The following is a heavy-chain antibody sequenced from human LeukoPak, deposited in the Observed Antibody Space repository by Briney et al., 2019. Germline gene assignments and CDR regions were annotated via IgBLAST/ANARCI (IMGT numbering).Heavy chain of an antibody. CDR2: IKQDGSEK. V-gene: IGHV3-7*01. J-gene: IGHJ4*02. CDR3: ARVRGGFFNAYDV. Sequence: GGSHRLSCAPSGFAFSSYWMSWLRKAPGKGLEWVANIKQDGSEKYYVDSVKWRFTISRDNAKTSLYLQMNSLRAEDTAMYYCARVRGGFFNAYDVWGQGTLVTVSS. CDR1: GFAFSSYW. D-gene: IGHD3-16*01.